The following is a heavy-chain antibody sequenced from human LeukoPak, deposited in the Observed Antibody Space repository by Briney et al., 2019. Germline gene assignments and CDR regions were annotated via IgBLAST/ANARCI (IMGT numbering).Heavy chain of an antibody. CDR3: ARIAEPLYYFDY. D-gene: IGHD6-13*01. CDR1: SGSISSAGYS. V-gene: IGHV4-30-2*01. J-gene: IGHJ4*02. CDR2: IYQSGST. Sequence: PSQTLSLTCAVSSGSISSAGYSWSWIRQPPGKGLEWIGYIYQSGSTYYNPSLKSRVTISVDRSKNQFSLKLSSVTAADTAVYYCARIAEPLYYFDYWGQGTLVTVSS.